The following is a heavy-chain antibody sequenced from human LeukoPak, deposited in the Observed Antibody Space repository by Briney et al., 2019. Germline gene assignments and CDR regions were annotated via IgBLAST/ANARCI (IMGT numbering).Heavy chain of an antibody. CDR2: IKQDGSEK. V-gene: IGHV3-7*05. CDR1: GFTFSTYW. J-gene: IGHJ6*02. D-gene: IGHD3-22*01. Sequence: GGSLRLSCAASGFTFSTYWMSWVRQAPGKGLEWVANIKQDGSEKYYVDSVKGRFTISRDNAKNSLYLQMNSLRAEDTAVYYCAKDRGDYFDSSGFACYGLGVRGQGTTVTVSS. CDR3: AKDRGDYFDSSGFACYGLGV.